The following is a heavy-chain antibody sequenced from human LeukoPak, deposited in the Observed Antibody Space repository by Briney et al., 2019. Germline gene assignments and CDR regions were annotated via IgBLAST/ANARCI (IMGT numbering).Heavy chain of an antibody. Sequence: GGSLRLSCAASGFTFSSYWMGWVRQAPGKGLEWVANIKQDGSEKYYVDSVKGRFTISRDNAKNSLYLQMNSLRAEDTAVYYCARDNRDWSTFGGVIVRPFFDYWGQGTLVTVSS. CDR1: GFTFSSYW. V-gene: IGHV3-7*01. CDR3: ARDNRDWSTFGGVIVRPFFDY. D-gene: IGHD3-16*02. J-gene: IGHJ4*02. CDR2: IKQDGSEK.